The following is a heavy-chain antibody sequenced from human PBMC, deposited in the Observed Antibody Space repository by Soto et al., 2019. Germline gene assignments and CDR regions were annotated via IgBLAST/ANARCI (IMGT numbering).Heavy chain of an antibody. D-gene: IGHD2-21*02. CDR2: ISTGISNT. J-gene: IGHJ4*02. CDR3: ASGHCSGDCYSDY. Sequence: ASVKVSCKASGYTFTNYPMHWVRQAPGQGLECLVWISTGISNTKCSQRFQGRVTITWDTSATTTYIELTSLRSEDTAVYYCASGHCSGDCYSDYWGQGTLVTVSS. CDR1: GYTFTNYP. V-gene: IGHV1-3*04.